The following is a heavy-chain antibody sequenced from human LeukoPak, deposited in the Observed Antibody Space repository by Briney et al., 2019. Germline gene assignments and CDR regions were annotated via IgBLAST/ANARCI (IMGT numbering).Heavy chain of an antibody. D-gene: IGHD6-6*01. Sequence: PSQTLSLTCTVSGGSICSVDYYWSWIRHPPGKGLEWIGYIYYRGSTYHNPSLKSRVTISVDTSKNQFSLKLSAVTAADTAVDYCARDQYSSWFDPWGQGTQVTVSS. V-gene: IGHV4-30-4*01. CDR2: IYYRGST. CDR1: GGSICSVDYY. CDR3: ARDQYSSWFDP. J-gene: IGHJ5*02.